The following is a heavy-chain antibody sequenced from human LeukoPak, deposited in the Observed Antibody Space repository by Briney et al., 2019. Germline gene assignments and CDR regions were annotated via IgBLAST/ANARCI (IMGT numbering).Heavy chain of an antibody. CDR1: GGSISSYY. D-gene: IGHD6-19*01. CDR2: IYYSGST. CDR3: AARGYSSGFD. Sequence: SETLSLTFTVSGGSISSYYWSWIRQPPGKGLEWIGYIYYSGSTNYNPSLKSRVTISVDKSKNQFSLKLSSVTAADTAVYYCAARGYSSGFDWGQGTLVTVSS. J-gene: IGHJ4*02. V-gene: IGHV4-59*12.